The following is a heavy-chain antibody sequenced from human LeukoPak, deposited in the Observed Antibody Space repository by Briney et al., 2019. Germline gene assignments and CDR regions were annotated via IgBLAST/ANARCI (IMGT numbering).Heavy chain of an antibody. D-gene: IGHD4-17*01. V-gene: IGHV4-31*03. CDR3: ARGDYGLYFFDS. Sequence: SETLSLTCTVSGGSISRGGYYWNWIRQHPREGLEWIGYFYYSRTTSYNPSLKSRATISVDTSNNQFSLKLSSVTAADTAVYYCARGDYGLYFFDSWGRGTLVTVSS. J-gene: IGHJ4*02. CDR2: FYYSRTT. CDR1: GGSISRGGYY.